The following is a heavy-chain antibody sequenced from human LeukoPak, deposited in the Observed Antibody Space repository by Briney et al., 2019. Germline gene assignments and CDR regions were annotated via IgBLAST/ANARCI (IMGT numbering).Heavy chain of an antibody. V-gene: IGHV1-69*05. Sequence: ASVKVSCKASGGTFSSYAISWVRQAPGQGLEWMGGIIPIFGTANYAQEFQGRVTMTTDTSTSTAYMELRSLRSDDTAVYYCARDRRSARELDFPGDYWGQGTLVTVSS. CDR2: IIPIFGTA. CDR3: ARDRRSARELDFPGDY. J-gene: IGHJ4*02. CDR1: GGTFSSYA. D-gene: IGHD1-26*01.